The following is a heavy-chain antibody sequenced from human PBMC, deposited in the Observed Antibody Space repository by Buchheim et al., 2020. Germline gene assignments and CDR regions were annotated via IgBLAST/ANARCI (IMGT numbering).Heavy chain of an antibody. CDR3: AGAVNYDFWSGYYKN. CDR1: GGSLSGYY. D-gene: IGHD3-3*01. CDR2: VIASGAT. J-gene: IGHJ4*02. Sequence: QVQLQQWGAGLMKPSETLSLSCAVYGGSLSGYYWNWLRQTPGKGLEWIGEVIASGATNYNPSLKSRVTISLDSSNNHVSLRLTSVTAADTAVYYCAGAVNYDFWSGYYKNWGQGTL. V-gene: IGHV4-34*12.